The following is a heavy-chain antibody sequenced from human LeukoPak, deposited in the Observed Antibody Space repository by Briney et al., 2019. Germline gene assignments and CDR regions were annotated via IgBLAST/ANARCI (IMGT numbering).Heavy chain of an antibody. Sequence: GGSLRLSCAASGFTVSSNYMSWVRQAPGKGLEWVSGINWNGGSRGYADSVKGRFTISRDNPKNTLYLQMNSLRAEDTAVYYCARDSSSWYGTSDYWGQGTLVTVSS. D-gene: IGHD6-13*01. CDR1: GFTVSSNY. CDR2: INWNGGSR. V-gene: IGHV3-53*05. CDR3: ARDSSSWYGTSDY. J-gene: IGHJ4*02.